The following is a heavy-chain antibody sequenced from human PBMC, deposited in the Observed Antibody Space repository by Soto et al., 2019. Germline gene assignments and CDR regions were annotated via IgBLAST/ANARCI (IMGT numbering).Heavy chain of an antibody. D-gene: IGHD6-13*01. CDR1: GGTFSSYA. V-gene: IGHV1-69*01. CDR3: ERDREIIAAAVPGRYYYGIDV. CDR2: IIPIFGTA. Sequence: QVQLVQSGAEVKKPGSSVKVSCKASGGTFSSYAISWVRQAPGQGLEWMGGIIPIFGTAKYALKSQGRVSSAADEAKSTAYMELISLRSEDTAEYYGERDREIIAAAVPGRYYYGIDVWGQGTTVTVSS. J-gene: IGHJ6*02.